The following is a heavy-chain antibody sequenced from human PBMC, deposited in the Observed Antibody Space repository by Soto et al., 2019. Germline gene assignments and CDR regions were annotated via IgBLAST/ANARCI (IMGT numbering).Heavy chain of an antibody. CDR2: IYHSGST. CDR1: GGSISNYY. D-gene: IGHD3-3*02. V-gene: IGHV4-59*01. J-gene: IGHJ5*02. CDR3: GRDGLRVAIIGDNWFDP. Sequence: PEETLSLTCTVSGGSISNYYWSWIRQPPGKGLEWIGYIYHSGSTNYNPSLKSRVTISVDTSKNQFSLNLRSVTAADTAVYYCGRDGLRVAIIGDNWFDPWGQGTLVTVS.